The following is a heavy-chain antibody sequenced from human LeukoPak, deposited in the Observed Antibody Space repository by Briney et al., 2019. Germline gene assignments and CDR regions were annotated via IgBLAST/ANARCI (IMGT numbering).Heavy chain of an antibody. D-gene: IGHD5-18*01. CDR3: ARATAYYMDV. J-gene: IGHJ6*03. CDR2: IGYDGTNK. Sequence: GGSLRLSCTASGFTFSNYGMHWVRQAPGKGLGWVAFIGYDGTNKYYADSVKGRFTISRDNSKNTVYLQMNSLRAEDTAVYYCARATAYYMDVWGKGTTVTVSS. V-gene: IGHV3-30*02. CDR1: GFTFSNYG.